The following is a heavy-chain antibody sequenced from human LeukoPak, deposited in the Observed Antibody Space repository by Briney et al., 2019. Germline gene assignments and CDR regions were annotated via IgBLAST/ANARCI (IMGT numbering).Heavy chain of an antibody. J-gene: IGHJ4*02. V-gene: IGHV3-11*06. Sequence: PGGSLRLSCAASGFTFSDYYMTWIRQAPGKGLEWLSYISGSSSNTNYADSVQGRFTISRDNAKNSLYLQMNSLRAEDTAVYYCARVNPTSSGSYAYWGQGTLVTVSS. CDR3: ARVNPTSSGSYAY. CDR2: ISGSSSNT. CDR1: GFTFSDYY. D-gene: IGHD3-22*01.